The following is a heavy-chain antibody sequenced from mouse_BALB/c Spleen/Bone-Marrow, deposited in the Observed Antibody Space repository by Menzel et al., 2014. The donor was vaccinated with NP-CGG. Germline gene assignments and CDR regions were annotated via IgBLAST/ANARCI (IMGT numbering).Heavy chain of an antibody. CDR1: GYTFTVHW. J-gene: IGHJ3*01. CDR2: INPSTAYT. V-gene: IGHV1-7*01. Sequence: VQLQQSGAELAKPGASVKMSCKASGYTFTVHWIHWVKQRPGQGLEWIGYINPSTAYTEYNQKFKDKATLTADKSSTTAYMQLSSLTSEDSAVYYCALTTATPFAYWGQGTLVTVS. D-gene: IGHD1-2*01. CDR3: ALTTATPFAY.